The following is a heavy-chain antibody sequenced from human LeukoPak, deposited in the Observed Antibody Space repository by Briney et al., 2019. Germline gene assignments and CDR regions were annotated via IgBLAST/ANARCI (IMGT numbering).Heavy chain of an antibody. CDR2: MNPNSGNT. CDR1: GYTFTSYD. J-gene: IGHJ3*02. Sequence: GASVKVSCKASGYTFTSYDINWVRQATGQGLEWMGWMNPNSGNTGYAQKFQGRVTMARNTSISTAYMELSSLRSEDTAVYYCARVLAAAGTRAFDIWGQGTMVTVSS. V-gene: IGHV1-8*01. CDR3: ARVLAAAGTRAFDI. D-gene: IGHD6-13*01.